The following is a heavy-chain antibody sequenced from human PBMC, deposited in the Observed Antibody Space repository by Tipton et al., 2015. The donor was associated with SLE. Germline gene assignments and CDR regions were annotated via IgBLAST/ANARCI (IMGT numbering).Heavy chain of an antibody. Sequence: SLRLSCAASGFTFSSYWMSWVRQAPGKGLEWVANIKQDGSEKYYVDSVKGRFTISRDNAKNSLYLQMNSLRAEDTAVYYCARAIAAAGTYFDLWGRGTLVTVSS. J-gene: IGHJ2*01. CDR3: ARAIAAAGTYFDL. V-gene: IGHV3-7*01. CDR2: IKQDGSEK. CDR1: GFTFSSYW. D-gene: IGHD6-13*01.